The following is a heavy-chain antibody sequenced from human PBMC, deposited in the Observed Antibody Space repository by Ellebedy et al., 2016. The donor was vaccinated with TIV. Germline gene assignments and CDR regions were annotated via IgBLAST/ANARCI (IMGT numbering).Heavy chain of an antibody. J-gene: IGHJ2*01. V-gene: IGHV1-3*01. D-gene: IGHD6-19*01. CDR2: VNPANENR. CDR1: GFTFTTYA. CDR3: ATNPGTAVAGHWFFDL. Sequence: AASVKVSCKPSGFTFTTYAIHWVRQAPGQRLEWMGWVNPANENRKHSQKFQGRVTITRDTPATTAYMELSSLRSDDTAVYYCATNPGTAVAGHWFFDLWGRGTLVTVSS.